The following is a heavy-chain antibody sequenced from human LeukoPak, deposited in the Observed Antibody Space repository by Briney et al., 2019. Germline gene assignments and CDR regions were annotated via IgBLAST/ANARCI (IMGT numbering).Heavy chain of an antibody. CDR1: GGSISSYY. CDR3: ASDYGGNSGFDY. Sequence: SETLSLTCTVSGGSISSYYWSWIRQPPGKGLEWIGYTYYSGSTNYNPSLKSRVTISVDTSKNQFSLKLSSVTAADTAVYYCASDYGGNSGFDYWGQGTLVTVSS. CDR2: TYYSGST. D-gene: IGHD4-23*01. J-gene: IGHJ4*02. V-gene: IGHV4-59*01.